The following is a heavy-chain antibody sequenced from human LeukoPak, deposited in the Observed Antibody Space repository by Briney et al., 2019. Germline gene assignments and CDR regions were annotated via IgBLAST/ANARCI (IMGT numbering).Heavy chain of an antibody. CDR1: GFTFSSYW. CDR2: IKQDGSEK. D-gene: IGHD3-22*01. V-gene: IGHV3-7*01. J-gene: IGHJ4*02. CDR3: ARDLYYDSSGYGHYFDY. Sequence: PGGSLRLSCAASGFTFSSYWMSWVRQAPGKGLEWVSNIKQDGSEKYYVDSVKGRFTIYRDNAKNSLYLQMNSLRAEDTAVYYCARDLYYDSSGYGHYFDYWGQGTLVTVSS.